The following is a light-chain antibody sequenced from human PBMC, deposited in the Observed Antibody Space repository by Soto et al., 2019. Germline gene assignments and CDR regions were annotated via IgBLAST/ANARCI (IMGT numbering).Light chain of an antibody. CDR2: KIS. Sequence: DVVMTQSPLFLPVTLGQPASISCRSSQSLVFSDGNTYLSWFHQRPGQSPRRLIYKISNRDSGVPDRISGSGSGTDFSLIIGRVEAEDVGVYYCMQGTRWPPTFGQGTKVESK. CDR3: MQGTRWPPT. V-gene: IGKV2-30*01. CDR1: QSLVFSDGNTY. J-gene: IGKJ1*01.